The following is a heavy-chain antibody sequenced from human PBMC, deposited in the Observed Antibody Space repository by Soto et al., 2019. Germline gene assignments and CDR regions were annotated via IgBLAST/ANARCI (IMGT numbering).Heavy chain of an antibody. Sequence: GGSLSLSCAASGFTFSSYAMSWVRQAPVKGLEWVSAISGSGGSTYYADSVKGRFTISRDNSKNTLYLQMNSLRAEDTAVYYCAKDLKTWAAAGTFDYWGQGTLVTVSS. CDR1: GFTFSSYA. CDR3: AKDLKTWAAAGTFDY. CDR2: ISGSGGST. J-gene: IGHJ4*02. D-gene: IGHD6-13*01. V-gene: IGHV3-23*01.